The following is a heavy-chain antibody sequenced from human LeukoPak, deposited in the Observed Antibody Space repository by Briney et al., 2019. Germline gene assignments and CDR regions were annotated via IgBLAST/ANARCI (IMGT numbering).Heavy chain of an antibody. CDR1: GFTFSNYN. Sequence: GGSLRLSCAASGFTFSNYNMNWVRQAPGKGLEWVSSISSGSSYIYYADSVKGRFTISRDNAKNSVYLQMNGLRAEDTAVYYCARGGGYSFGPTELDFWGQGTLVTVSS. J-gene: IGHJ4*02. CDR3: ARGGGYSFGPTELDF. D-gene: IGHD5-18*01. V-gene: IGHV3-21*04. CDR2: ISSGSSYI.